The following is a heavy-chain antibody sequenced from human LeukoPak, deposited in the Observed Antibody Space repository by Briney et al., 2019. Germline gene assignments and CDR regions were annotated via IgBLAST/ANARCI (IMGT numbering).Heavy chain of an antibody. J-gene: IGHJ3*02. CDR1: GFTFGDYH. D-gene: IGHD2-21*01. CDR3: ARDGQQGDQSAFDI. V-gene: IGHV3-72*01. Sequence: PGGSLRLSCATSGFTFGDYHMDWVRQAPGKGREGIGRVRNKARNYNTEYVGSVEGIFTISRDASKNSLYLQMDSLKIEDTGVYFCARDGQQGDQSAFDIWGQGTTVTVSS. CDR2: VRNKARNYNT.